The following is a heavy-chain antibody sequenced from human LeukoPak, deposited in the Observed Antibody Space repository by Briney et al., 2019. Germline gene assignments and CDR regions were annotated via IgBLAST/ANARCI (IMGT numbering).Heavy chain of an antibody. CDR1: GGSFSGYY. J-gene: IGHJ4*02. CDR2: INHSGST. D-gene: IGHD6-6*01. Sequence: KPSETLSLTCAVYGGSFSGYYWSWIRQPPGKGLEWIGEINHSGSTNYNPSLKSRVTISVDTSKNQFSLKLSSVTAADTVVYYCARVSIAARQGYWGQGTLVTVSS. V-gene: IGHV4-34*01. CDR3: ARVSIAARQGY.